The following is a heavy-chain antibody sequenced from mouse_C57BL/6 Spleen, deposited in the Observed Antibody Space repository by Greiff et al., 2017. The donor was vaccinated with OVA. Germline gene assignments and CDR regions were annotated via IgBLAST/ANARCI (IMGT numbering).Heavy chain of an antibody. Sequence: EVKLMESGGGLVKPGGSLKLSCAASGFTFSDYGMHRVLPGPEKGRAVFSYISSGSSTIYYADTVKGRFTISRDNAKNTLFLQMTSLRSEDMAMYYWAMGAVFDYWGQGTTLTVSS. J-gene: IGHJ2*01. CDR3: AMGAVFDY. CDR1: GFTFSDYG. D-gene: IGHD2-3*01. CDR2: ISSGSSTI. V-gene: IGHV5-17*01.